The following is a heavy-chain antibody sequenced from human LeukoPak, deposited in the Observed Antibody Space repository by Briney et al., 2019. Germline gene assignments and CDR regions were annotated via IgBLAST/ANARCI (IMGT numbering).Heavy chain of an antibody. CDR1: EFTFSNYN. J-gene: IGHJ4*02. CDR3: AREYCSGGSCYRGIDY. V-gene: IGHV3-21*05. D-gene: IGHD2-15*01. CDR2: ISSSSSPI. Sequence: GGSLRLSCAASEFTFSNYNMIWVRQAPGKGLEWLSYISSSSSPIYYADSVKGRFTISRDNAKNSLYLQMNSLRAEDTAVYYCAREYCSGGSCYRGIDYWGQGTLVTVSS.